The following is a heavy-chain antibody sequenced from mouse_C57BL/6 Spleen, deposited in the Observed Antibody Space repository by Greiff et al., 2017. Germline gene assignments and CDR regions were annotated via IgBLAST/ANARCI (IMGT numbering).Heavy chain of an antibody. CDR3: APYGDAMDY. CDR1: GYTFTSYW. J-gene: IGHJ4*01. D-gene: IGHD1-1*01. V-gene: IGHV1-64*01. CDR2: IHPNSGST. Sequence: QVQLQQSGAELVRPGASVKLSCKASGYTFTSYWMHWVKQRPGQGLEWIGMIHPNSGSTNYNEKFKSKATLTVDKSSSTAYMQLSSLTSEDSAVYYCAPYGDAMDYWGQGTSVTVSS.